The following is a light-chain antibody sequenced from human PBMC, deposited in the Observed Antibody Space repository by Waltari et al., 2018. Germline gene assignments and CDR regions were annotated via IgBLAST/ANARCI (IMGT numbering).Light chain of an antibody. Sequence: QSVLTQPPSASGTTGQRVTISCSGSSSNIGSNVVNWYQQLPGSAPKLLIQSNNQRPSGVPDRFSGSKSATSASLAISGLQSADEADYYCAAWDDSLNGHVVFGGGTKLTVL. CDR3: AAWDDSLNGHVV. V-gene: IGLV1-44*01. CDR1: SSNIGSNV. CDR2: SNN. J-gene: IGLJ2*01.